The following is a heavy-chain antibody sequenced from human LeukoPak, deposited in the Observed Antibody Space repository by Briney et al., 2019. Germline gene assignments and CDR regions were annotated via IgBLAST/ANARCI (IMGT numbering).Heavy chain of an antibody. V-gene: IGHV4-34*01. J-gene: IGHJ6*03. CDR1: GGSFSGYY. CDR3: ARSPTQGYYYYMDV. CDR2: INHSGST. Sequence: SETLSLTCAVYGGSFSGYYWSWIRQPPGKGLEWTGEINHSGSTNYNPSLKSRVTISVDTSKNQFSLKLSSVTAADTAVYYCARSPTQGYYYYMDVWGKGTTVTISS. D-gene: IGHD4-11*01.